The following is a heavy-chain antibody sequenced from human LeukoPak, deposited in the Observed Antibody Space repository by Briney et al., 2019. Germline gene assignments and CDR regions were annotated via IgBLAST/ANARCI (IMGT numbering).Heavy chain of an antibody. J-gene: IGHJ5*02. CDR1: GGSISSYY. CDR3: ARGDQLLWDNWFDP. D-gene: IGHD2-2*01. Sequence: SETLSLTCTVSGGSISSYYWSWIWQPPGKGLEWIGYIYYSGSTNYNPSLKSRVTISVDTSKNQFSLKLSSVTAADTAVYYCARGDQLLWDNWFDPWGQGTLVTVSS. CDR2: IYYSGST. V-gene: IGHV4-59*01.